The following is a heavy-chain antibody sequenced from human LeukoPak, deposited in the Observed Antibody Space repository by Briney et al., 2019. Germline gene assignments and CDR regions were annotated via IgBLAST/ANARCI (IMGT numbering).Heavy chain of an antibody. Sequence: GGSLRLSCAASGFAFSSYSMNWVRQAPGKGLEWVSYIGTSSSSKYYADSVKGRFTISRDNDKNSIYLQMDSLRDEDTAVYYCARGNRGLSPDCWGQGTLVTVSS. J-gene: IGHJ4*02. V-gene: IGHV3-48*02. CDR3: ARGNRGLSPDC. CDR2: IGTSSSSK. D-gene: IGHD1-14*01. CDR1: GFAFSSYS.